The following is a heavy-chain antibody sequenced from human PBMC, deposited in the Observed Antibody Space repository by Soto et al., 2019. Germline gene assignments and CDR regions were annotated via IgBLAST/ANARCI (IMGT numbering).Heavy chain of an antibody. Sequence: ASVKVSCKASGYTFTGYYMHWVRQAPGQGLEWMGWINPNSGGTNYAQKFQGWVTMTRDTSISTAYMELSRLRSDDTAVYYCARGPTSTGEYYYYYYGMDVWGQGTTVTVSS. J-gene: IGHJ6*02. CDR2: INPNSGGT. V-gene: IGHV1-2*04. CDR1: GYTFTGYY. CDR3: ARGPTSTGEYYYYYYGMDV. D-gene: IGHD7-27*01.